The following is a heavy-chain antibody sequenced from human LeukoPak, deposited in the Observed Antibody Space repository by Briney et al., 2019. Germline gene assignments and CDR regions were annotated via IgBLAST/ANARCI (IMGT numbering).Heavy chain of an antibody. CDR3: ATDIPYYYGSGSYYLPDY. J-gene: IGHJ4*02. Sequence: GGSLRLSCAASGFTFSSYEMNWVRQAPGKGLVWVSFINTSGNTIYYADSVKGRFTISRDNAKNSLYLQMNSLRAEDTAVYYCATDIPYYYGSGSYYLPDYWGQGTLVTVSS. CDR2: INTSGNTI. CDR1: GFTFSSYE. D-gene: IGHD3-10*01. V-gene: IGHV3-48*03.